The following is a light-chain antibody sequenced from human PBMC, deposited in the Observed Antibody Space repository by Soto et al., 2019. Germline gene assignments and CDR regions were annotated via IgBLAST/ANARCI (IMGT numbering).Light chain of an antibody. CDR2: KAS. J-gene: IGKJ1*01. CDR3: QQYAAYWWT. Sequence: DIQMTQSPSTLSASLGDRATITCRASQSISSWLAWYQQKPGKAPKLLIYKASSIASGIPSRFSGSESGTEFTLTISSLQPDDFATYYCQQYAAYWWTFGQGTKVEIK. V-gene: IGKV1-5*03. CDR1: QSISSW.